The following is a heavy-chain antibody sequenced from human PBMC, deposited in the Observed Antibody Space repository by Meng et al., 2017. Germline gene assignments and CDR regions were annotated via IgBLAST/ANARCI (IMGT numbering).Heavy chain of an antibody. V-gene: IGHV1-2*06. CDR1: GYTFTGYY. CDR3: ARDYGSGRIILHFDY. Sequence: QVQLVKSGAEVKKPGASVKVSCKASGYTFTGYYMHWVRQAPGQGLEWMGRINPNSGGTNYAQKFQGRVTMTRDTSISTAYMELSRLRSDDTAVYYCARDYGSGRIILHFDYWGQGTLVTASS. D-gene: IGHD3-10*01. J-gene: IGHJ4*02. CDR2: INPNSGGT.